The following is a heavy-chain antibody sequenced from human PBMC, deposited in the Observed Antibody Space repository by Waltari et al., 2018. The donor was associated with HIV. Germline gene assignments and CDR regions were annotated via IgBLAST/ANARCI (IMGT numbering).Heavy chain of an antibody. CDR2: IYYSGST. D-gene: IGHD3-10*01. CDR1: GGSVSSGSYY. CDR3: ARDNYGSGGMDY. V-gene: IGHV4-61*01. J-gene: IGHJ4*02. Sequence: QVQLQESGPGLVKPSGTLSLTCTVSGGSVSSGSYYWSWIRQPPGKGLEWIGYIYYSGSTNYNPSLKSRVTISVDTSKNQFSLKLSSVTAADTAVYYCARDNYGSGGMDYWGQGTLVTVSS.